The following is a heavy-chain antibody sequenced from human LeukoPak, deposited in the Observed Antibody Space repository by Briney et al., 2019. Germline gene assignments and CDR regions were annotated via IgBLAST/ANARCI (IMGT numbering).Heavy chain of an antibody. J-gene: IGHJ3*02. CDR2: TYYRSKWYN. Sequence: SQTLSLTCAISGHSVSSNSAAWNWIRQSPSRGLEWLGGTYYRSKWYNDYAVSVKSRITINPDTSKNEFSLQLNSVTLEDTAVYYCARDFPRALLWFGESPQRPTDAFDIWGQGTMVTVSS. D-gene: IGHD3-10*01. CDR1: GHSVSSNSAA. CDR3: ARDFPRALLWFGESPQRPTDAFDI. V-gene: IGHV6-1*01.